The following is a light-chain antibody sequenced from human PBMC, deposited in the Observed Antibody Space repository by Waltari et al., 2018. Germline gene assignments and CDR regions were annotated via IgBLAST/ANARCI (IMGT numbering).Light chain of an antibody. CDR3: CSYAGSYTYV. J-gene: IGLJ1*01. V-gene: IGLV2-11*02. CDR1: SSDVGGCNY. Sequence: QSALTQPRSVSGSPGQSVTISCTGTSSDVGGCNYVSWYQQHPGKAPKLMIFGISKRPSVGPDRFRGPKSDNTASLTISGLQAEAEADYYCCSYAGSYTYVFGTGTKVTVL. CDR2: GIS.